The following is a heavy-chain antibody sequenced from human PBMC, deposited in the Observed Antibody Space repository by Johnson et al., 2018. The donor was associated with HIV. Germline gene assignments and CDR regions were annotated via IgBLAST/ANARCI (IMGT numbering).Heavy chain of an antibody. CDR1: GFTFDDYA. V-gene: IGHV3-9*01. J-gene: IGHJ3*02. CDR3: ARDRRSSFDI. CDR2: ISWNSGSI. Sequence: VQLVESGGGVVQPGRSLRLSCVASGFTFDDYAMHWVRQAPGKGLEWVSGISWNSGSIGYADSVKGRFTISRDNSKTTLLLHINSLRAEDTAVYYCARDRRSSFDIWGQGTMVTVSS. D-gene: IGHD6-6*01.